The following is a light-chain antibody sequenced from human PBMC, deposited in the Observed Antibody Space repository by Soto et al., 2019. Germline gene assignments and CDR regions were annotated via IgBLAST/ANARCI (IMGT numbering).Light chain of an antibody. J-gene: IGKJ3*01. V-gene: IGKV1-12*01. CDR1: QDIEKW. CDR3: HQAGTFPFT. CDR2: AAS. Sequence: DIQLTQSPSSVSASVGDTINITCRASQDIEKWLAWYQQKPGRAPKVLIYAASHLESGVPSRFSGSGSWTEFSLTISSLQTEDFATYFYHQAGTFPFTFGPGTKVDIK.